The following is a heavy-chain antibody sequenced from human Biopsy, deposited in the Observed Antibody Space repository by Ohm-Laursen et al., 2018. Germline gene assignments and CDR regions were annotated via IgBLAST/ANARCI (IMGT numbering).Heavy chain of an antibody. Sequence: SSVKVSCKAPGGTFSNYGVNWVRQAPGQGLEWLGGNIPILGTGNYAQKFQDRVTVAADTSTSTATMELRSLRSDDTAVYYCATGPYYDTRFYYNVRPFDFWGQGTLVTVSS. CDR3: ATGPYYDTRFYYNVRPFDF. CDR2: NIPILGTG. D-gene: IGHD3-10*01. V-gene: IGHV1-69*06. CDR1: GGTFSNYG. J-gene: IGHJ4*02.